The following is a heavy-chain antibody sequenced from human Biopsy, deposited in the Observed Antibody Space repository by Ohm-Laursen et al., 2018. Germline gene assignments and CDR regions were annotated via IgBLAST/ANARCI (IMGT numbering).Heavy chain of an antibody. V-gene: IGHV4-38-2*02. J-gene: IGHJ6*02. D-gene: IGHD2/OR15-2a*01. CDR3: ARATNSTGWPYYYFYGMDV. Sequence: PSQTLSLTCSVSGYSISTAYYWAWIRQPPGKGLEWIARIYHIGSTNYNPSLKSRVSISVDTPENQFPLRLNSVTSADSAVYYCARATNSTGWPYYYFYGMDVWGQGTTVTVSS. CDR2: IYHIGST. CDR1: GYSISTAYY.